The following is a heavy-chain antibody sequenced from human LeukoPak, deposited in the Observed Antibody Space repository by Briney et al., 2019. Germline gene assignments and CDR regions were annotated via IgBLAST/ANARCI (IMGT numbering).Heavy chain of an antibody. Sequence: GGSLRLSCVASGFTFNTYGMHWVRQAPGKGLEWVAFISYDGNNRYYADSGKGRITISRDNLKSTLFLQMNSLRAEDTAVYYCAKNYDDYYYYGMDVWGQGTTVTVSS. CDR3: AKNYDDYYYYGMDV. J-gene: IGHJ6*02. D-gene: IGHD3-16*01. CDR1: GFTFNTYG. CDR2: ISYDGNNR. V-gene: IGHV3-30*18.